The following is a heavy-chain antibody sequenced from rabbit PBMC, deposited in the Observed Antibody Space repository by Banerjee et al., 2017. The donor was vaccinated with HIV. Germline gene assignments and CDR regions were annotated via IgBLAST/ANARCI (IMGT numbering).Heavy chain of an antibody. J-gene: IGHJ4*01. CDR3: ARDLAGVIGWNFDL. Sequence: QEQLEESGGDLVKPEGSLTLTCTASGFSFSNKYVMCWVRQAPGKGLEWIACIGTGSDDTTYYATWAKGRFTISKTSSTTVTLQIPSLTAADTATYFCARDLAGVIGWNFDLWGPGTLVTVS. CDR1: GFSFSNKYV. V-gene: IGHV1S45*01. D-gene: IGHD4-1*01. CDR2: IGTGSDDTT.